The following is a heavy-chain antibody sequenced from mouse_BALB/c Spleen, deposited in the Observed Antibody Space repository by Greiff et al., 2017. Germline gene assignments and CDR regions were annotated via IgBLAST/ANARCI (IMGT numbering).Heavy chain of an antibody. CDR3: TRSAFDY. CDR1: GYTFTSYW. Sequence: VQLQQPGAELVRPGASVKLSCKASGYTFTSYWINWVKQRPGQGLEWIGNIYPSDSYTNYNQKFKDKATLTVDKSSSTAYMQLSSPTSEDSAVYYCTRSAFDYWGQGTTLTVSS. V-gene: IGHV1-69*02. CDR2: IYPSDSYT. J-gene: IGHJ2*01.